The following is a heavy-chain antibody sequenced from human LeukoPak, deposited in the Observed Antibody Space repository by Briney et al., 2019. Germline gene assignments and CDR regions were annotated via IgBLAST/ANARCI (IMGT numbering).Heavy chain of an antibody. Sequence: GSSVKVSCKASGGTFSSYAISWVRQAPGQGLEWMGRIIPILGIANYAQKFQGRVTMTEDTSTDTAYMELSSLRSEDTAVYYCATGIVVVDAFDIWGQGTMVTVSS. CDR1: GGTFSSYA. D-gene: IGHD2-21*01. CDR3: ATGIVVVDAFDI. CDR2: IIPILGIA. J-gene: IGHJ3*02. V-gene: IGHV1-69*04.